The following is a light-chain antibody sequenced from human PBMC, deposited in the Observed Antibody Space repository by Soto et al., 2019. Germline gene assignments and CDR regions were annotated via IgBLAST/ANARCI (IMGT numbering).Light chain of an antibody. CDR3: QQYGSSL. CDR1: QSVSSSY. J-gene: IGKJ4*01. CDR2: GAS. Sequence: EIVLTQSPGTLSLSPGERATLSCRASQSVSSSYLAWYQQKPGQAPRLLIYGASSRATGIPDRFSGSGSGTDFTLTISRLEREDFAVYYCQQYGSSLFGGGTKVESK. V-gene: IGKV3-20*01.